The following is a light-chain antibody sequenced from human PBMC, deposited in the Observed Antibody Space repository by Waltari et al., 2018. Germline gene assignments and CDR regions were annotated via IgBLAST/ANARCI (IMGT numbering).Light chain of an antibody. V-gene: IGLV1-40*01. CDR2: ANN. Sequence: QSVLTQPPSMSGAPGQRVTISCTGSSSNIGAHYDVHWYQQLPETSPQLLIYANNNRPSGVPDRSSASKSGTSAFLAIAGLQPEDEADYYCQSFDASLGYVFGTGTRVTVL. J-gene: IGLJ1*01. CDR1: SSNIGAHYD. CDR3: QSFDASLGYV.